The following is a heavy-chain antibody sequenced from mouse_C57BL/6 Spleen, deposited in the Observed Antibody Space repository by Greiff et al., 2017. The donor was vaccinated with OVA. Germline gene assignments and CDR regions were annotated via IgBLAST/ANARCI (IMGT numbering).Heavy chain of an antibody. D-gene: IGHD2-4*01. Sequence: EVHLVESGGGLVKPGGSLKLSCAASGFTFSSYAMSWVRQTPEKRLEWVATISDGGSYTYYPDNVKGRFTISRDNAKNNLYLQMSHLKSEDTAMYYCAREYDYDVGAMDYWGQGTSVTVYS. CDR1: GFTFSSYA. J-gene: IGHJ4*01. V-gene: IGHV5-4*01. CDR3: AREYDYDVGAMDY. CDR2: ISDGGSYT.